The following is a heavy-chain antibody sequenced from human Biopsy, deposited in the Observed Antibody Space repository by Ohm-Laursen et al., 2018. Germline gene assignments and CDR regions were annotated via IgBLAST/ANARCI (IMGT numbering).Heavy chain of an antibody. J-gene: IGHJ6*02. Sequence: GTLSLTCAVSGGSVNSYSWSWIRQSPGKGLEWIAYIYYSGRPNYNPSLKGRVVISVDRSRNQFFLKLTSATAADTAIYYCARVDRYNFDHYIMDAWGRGTTVTVSS. CDR2: IYYSGRP. D-gene: IGHD1-20*01. V-gene: IGHV4-59*02. CDR1: GGSVNSYS. CDR3: ARVDRYNFDHYIMDA.